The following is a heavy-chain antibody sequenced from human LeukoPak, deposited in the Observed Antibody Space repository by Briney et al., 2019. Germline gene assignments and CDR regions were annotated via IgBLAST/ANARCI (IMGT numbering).Heavy chain of an antibody. J-gene: IGHJ3*02. V-gene: IGHV1-2*02. Sequence: ASVKVSCQASGCTFTGYYMHWVRQAPGHGLGWMGWINPNSGGTNYAQKFQGRVSITRDTAISTADMELSRRRSDDTAVDYCSTPVPATATVRHDAFDIWGQGTMVTVSS. CDR3: STPVPATATVRHDAFDI. D-gene: IGHD2-15*01. CDR1: GCTFTGYY. CDR2: INPNSGGT.